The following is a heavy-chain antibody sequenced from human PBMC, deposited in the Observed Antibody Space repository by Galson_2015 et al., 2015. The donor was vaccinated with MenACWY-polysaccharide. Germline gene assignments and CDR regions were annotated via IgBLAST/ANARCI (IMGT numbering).Heavy chain of an antibody. V-gene: IGHV3-48*01. CDR3: ARGSAAAEDY. CDR2: ISGSSSTI. D-gene: IGHD6-13*01. CDR1: GFTFSIYS. Sequence: SLRLSCAASGFTFSIYSMNWVRQAPGKGLEWVSYISGSSSTIYYAGSVKGRFTISRDNANNSLYLQMNSLRAEDTAVYYCARGSAAAEDYWGQGTLVTVSS. J-gene: IGHJ4*02.